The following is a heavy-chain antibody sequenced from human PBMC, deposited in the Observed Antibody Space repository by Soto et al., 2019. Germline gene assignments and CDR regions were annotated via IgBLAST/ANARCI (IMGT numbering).Heavy chain of an antibody. Sequence: GGSLRLSCAASGSISTTTPLSWVRQAPGKGLEWVSTISGRGTNTYYADSVKGRFIISRDNLKNTVNLQMNGLGVEDTAIYYCATSFRYFDNWGQGTRVTVSS. J-gene: IGHJ4*02. CDR1: GSISTTTP. CDR3: ATSFRYFDN. CDR2: ISGRGTNT. V-gene: IGHV3-23*01.